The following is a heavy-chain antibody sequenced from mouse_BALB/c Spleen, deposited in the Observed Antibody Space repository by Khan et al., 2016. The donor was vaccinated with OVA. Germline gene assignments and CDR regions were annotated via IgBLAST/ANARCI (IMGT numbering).Heavy chain of an antibody. J-gene: IGHJ1*01. CDR1: GFTFTDYY. V-gene: IGHV7-3*02. Sequence: EVELVESGGGLVQPGGSLRLSCATSGFTFTDYYMSWVRQPPGKSLEWLGFIRNKAKGYTTEYSAPVKGRFTISRDNSQSIVYLQMNTLRAEDSDTYYCARETVVDVYWYFDVWGAGTTVTVSA. CDR2: IRNKAKGYTT. D-gene: IGHD1-1*01. CDR3: ARETVVDVYWYFDV.